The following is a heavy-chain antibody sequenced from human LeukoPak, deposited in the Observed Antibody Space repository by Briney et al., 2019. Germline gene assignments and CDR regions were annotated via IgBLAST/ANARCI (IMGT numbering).Heavy chain of an antibody. J-gene: IGHJ4*02. V-gene: IGHV1-2*02. D-gene: IGHD5-24*01. CDR1: GYTFTDFF. CDR2: VNPHIGAS. Sequence: GASVKVSCKASGYTFTDFFLHWVRQAPGQGLEWVGWVNPHIGASNYAQKFQGRVTMTSDTSINTARMELTRLRSDDTAVYYCACHTLSRDRRGGFDYWGQGTLVNVFS. CDR3: ACHTLSRDRRGGFDY.